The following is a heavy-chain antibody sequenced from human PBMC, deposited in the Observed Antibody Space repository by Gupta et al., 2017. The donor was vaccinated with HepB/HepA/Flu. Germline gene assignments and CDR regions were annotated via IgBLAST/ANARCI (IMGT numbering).Heavy chain of an antibody. CDR1: GFSFSPYT. J-gene: IGHJ4*02. V-gene: IGHV3-21*02. CDR2: INGRSNYK. CDR3: AGEDGGGGYTSSFDY. Sequence: EVQLVESGGGLVKPGGCLRLSCAASGFSFSPYTMNWVRQAPGKGLEWVASINGRSNYKYYADSGEGRFTVSRDNANSSLYIQMNRLRVEDTAVYYCAGEDGGGGYTSSFDYGCQVTMATVYS. D-gene: IGHD5-12*01.